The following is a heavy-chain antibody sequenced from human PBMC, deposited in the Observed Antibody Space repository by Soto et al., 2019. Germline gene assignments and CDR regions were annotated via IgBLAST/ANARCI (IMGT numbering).Heavy chain of an antibody. V-gene: IGHV6-1*01. CDR2: TYYRSKWYN. D-gene: IGHD2-15*01. CDR3: ARAYCICGSCWAWSSWFYP. Sequence: SQTLSLTCAISGDSVSSNSAAWNWIRQSPSRGLEWLGRTYYRSKWYNDYAVSVKSRITINPDTSKSQFSLQLNSVTPEDTAVYYCARAYCICGSCWAWSSWFYPWGQGTLVPVSS. J-gene: IGHJ5*02. CDR1: GDSVSSNSAA.